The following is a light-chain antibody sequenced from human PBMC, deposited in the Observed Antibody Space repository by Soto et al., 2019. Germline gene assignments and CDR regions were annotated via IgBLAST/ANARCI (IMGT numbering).Light chain of an antibody. CDR1: SNDVGGYDY. CDR2: EVS. V-gene: IGLV2-14*01. Sequence: QSALTQPASVSGSPGQSITISCSGTSNDVGGYDYVSWYQQHPGKAPKLVIYEVSNRPSWVSNRFSGSKSGNTASLTISGLQAEDEADYYCCSYAGSSTVVFGGGTKLTVL. J-gene: IGLJ2*01. CDR3: CSYAGSSTVV.